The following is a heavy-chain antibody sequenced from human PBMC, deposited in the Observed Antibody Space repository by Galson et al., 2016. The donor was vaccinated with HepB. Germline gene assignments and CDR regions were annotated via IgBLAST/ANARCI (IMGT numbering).Heavy chain of an antibody. V-gene: IGHV3-53*01. CDR2: IYTTGLT. D-gene: IGHD3-22*01. J-gene: IGHJ5*02. CDR3: ARGLDRAFDP. Sequence: SLRLSCAASGFSVTTYYVNWVRQAPGKGREWLSVIYTTGLTYYADSVRGRFTISRDNSQNTVSLQMNRLRVEDTAVYYCARGLDRAFDPWGQGTLVTVSS. CDR1: GFSVTTYY.